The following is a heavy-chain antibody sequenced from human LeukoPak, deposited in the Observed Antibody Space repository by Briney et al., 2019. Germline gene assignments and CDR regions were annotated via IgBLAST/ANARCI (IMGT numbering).Heavy chain of an antibody. CDR2: ISYDGSNK. V-gene: IGHV3-30-3*01. Sequence: PGRSLRLSCAASGFTFSSYAMHWVRQAPGKGLEWVAVISYDGSNKYYADSVKGRFTISRDNSKNTLYLQMNSLRAEDTAVYYCARDLCSGGSCYVVDPWGQGTLVTVSS. J-gene: IGHJ5*02. CDR3: ARDLCSGGSCYVVDP. D-gene: IGHD2-15*01. CDR1: GFTFSSYA.